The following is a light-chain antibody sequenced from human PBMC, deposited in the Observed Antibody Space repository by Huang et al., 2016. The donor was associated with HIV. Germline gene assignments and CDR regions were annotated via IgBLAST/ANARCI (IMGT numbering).Light chain of an antibody. V-gene: IGKV1-5*01. J-gene: IGKJ2*01. Sequence: DIQMTQSPSTLSASVGDRVSITCRASQSVDGWLAWYQQRPGKAPKLLISDASKFESGVPSRFSGSGSGTEFTLTINSLQPDDFATYYCQQYEAFPYTFGQGTKLDIK. CDR3: QQYEAFPYT. CDR1: QSVDGW. CDR2: DAS.